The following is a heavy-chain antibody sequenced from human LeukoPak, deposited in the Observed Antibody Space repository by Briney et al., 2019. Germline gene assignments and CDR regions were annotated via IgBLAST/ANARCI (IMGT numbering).Heavy chain of an antibody. CDR2: IYYSGST. CDR1: GGSINSYY. J-gene: IGHJ3*02. V-gene: IGHV4-59*01. D-gene: IGHD5-18*01. CDR3: ARSGYSYGADAFDI. Sequence: SETLSLTCTVSGGSINSYYWSWIRQPPGKGLEWIGYIYYSGSTNYNPSLKSRVTISVDTSKNQFSLKLSSVTAADTAVYYCARSGYSYGADAFDIWGQGTMVTVSS.